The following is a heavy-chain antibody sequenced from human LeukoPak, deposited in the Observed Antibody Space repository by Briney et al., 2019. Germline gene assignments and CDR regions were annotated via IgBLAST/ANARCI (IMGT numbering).Heavy chain of an antibody. Sequence: SGTLSLTCTVSGGSIRSSYWSWIRQPPGKGLEWIGYMYYSGSTNYNPSLKSRVTISVDTSKNQFSLKVSSVTAADTAVYYCARQGGAVAGRAVDYWGQGTLVSVSS. D-gene: IGHD6-19*01. V-gene: IGHV4-59*08. CDR1: GGSIRSSY. J-gene: IGHJ4*02. CDR2: MYYSGST. CDR3: ARQGGAVAGRAVDY.